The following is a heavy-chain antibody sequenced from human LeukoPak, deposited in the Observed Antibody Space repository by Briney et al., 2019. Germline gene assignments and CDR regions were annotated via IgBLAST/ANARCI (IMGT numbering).Heavy chain of an antibody. J-gene: IGHJ5*02. CDR1: GGSISSGSYY. CDR2: TYTSGST. V-gene: IGHV4-61*02. Sequence: SETLSLTCTVSGGSISSGSYYWSWIRQPAGKGLEWIGRTYTSGSTNYNPSLKSRVTISVDTSKNQFSLKLSSVTAADTAVYYCARDRLQLQSWGQGTLVTVSS. D-gene: IGHD1-1*01. CDR3: ARDRLQLQS.